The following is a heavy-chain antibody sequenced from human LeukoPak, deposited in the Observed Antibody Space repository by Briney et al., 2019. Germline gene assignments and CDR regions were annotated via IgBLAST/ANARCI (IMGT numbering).Heavy chain of an antibody. Sequence: GGSLRLSCAASGFYVNSYYMSWVRQPPGRGLEWVSALSSGGDTHYADSVNGRFTISRDNSKNTLYLQMNSLRAEDTAVYYCARDMKLRGIVGATSYFDYRGQGTLVTVSS. CDR3: ARDMKLRGIVGATSYFDY. V-gene: IGHV3-53*05. CDR1: GFYVNSYY. J-gene: IGHJ4*02. CDR2: LSSGGDT. D-gene: IGHD1-26*01.